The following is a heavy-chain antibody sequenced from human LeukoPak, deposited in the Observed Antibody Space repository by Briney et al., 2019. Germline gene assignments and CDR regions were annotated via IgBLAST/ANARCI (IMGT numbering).Heavy chain of an antibody. CDR1: GGTFSSYA. V-gene: IGHV1-69*13. Sequence: ASVKVSCKASGGTFSSYAISWVRQTPGQGLEWMGGIIPILGTANYAQKFQGRVTITADESTSTAYMELSSLRSEDTAVYYCARDGVKVAARPRGYYYYYYMDVWGKGTTVTVSS. D-gene: IGHD6-6*01. CDR3: ARDGVKVAARPRGYYYYYYMDV. J-gene: IGHJ6*03. CDR2: IIPILGTA.